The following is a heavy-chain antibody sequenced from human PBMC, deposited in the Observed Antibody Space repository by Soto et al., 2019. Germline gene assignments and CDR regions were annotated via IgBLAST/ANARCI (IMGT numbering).Heavy chain of an antibody. CDR1: GGSFSGYY. V-gene: IGHV4-34*01. J-gene: IGHJ5*02. Sequence: SETLSLTCAVYGGSFSGYYWSWIRQPPGKGLEWIGEINHSGSTNYNPSIKSRVTISVDTSKNQFSLKLSSVTAADTAVYYCARSGVDTAMVYFDWFDPWGQGTLVTVS. D-gene: IGHD5-18*01. CDR3: ARSGVDTAMVYFDWFDP. CDR2: INHSGST.